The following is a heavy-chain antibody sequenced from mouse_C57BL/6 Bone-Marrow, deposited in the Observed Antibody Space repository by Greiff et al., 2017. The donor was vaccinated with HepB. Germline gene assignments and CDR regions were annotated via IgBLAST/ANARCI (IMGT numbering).Heavy chain of an antibody. D-gene: IGHD2-12*01. V-gene: IGHV1-82*01. CDR1: GYAFSSSW. CDR3: ARGRRVFAY. Sequence: VKLMESGPELVKPGASVKISCKASGYAFSSSWMNWVKQRPGKGLEWIGRIYPGDGDTNYNGKFKGKATLTADKSSSTAYMQLSSLTSEDSAVYFCARGRRVFAYWGQGTLVTVSA. CDR2: IYPGDGDT. J-gene: IGHJ3*01.